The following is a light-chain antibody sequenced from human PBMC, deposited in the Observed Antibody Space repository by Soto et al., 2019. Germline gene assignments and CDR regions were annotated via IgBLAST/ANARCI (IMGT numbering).Light chain of an antibody. CDR1: SNDVGGYNY. CDR2: EVS. V-gene: IGLV2-14*01. Sequence: QSALTQPASVSGSPGQSITISCTGTSNDVGGYNYVSWYQQHPGKAPKLVIYEVSHRPSGISDRFSGSKSGNTASLTISRLQVEDEAEYYCSSYTTSSPYVFGPGTKLTVL. J-gene: IGLJ1*01. CDR3: SSYTTSSPYV.